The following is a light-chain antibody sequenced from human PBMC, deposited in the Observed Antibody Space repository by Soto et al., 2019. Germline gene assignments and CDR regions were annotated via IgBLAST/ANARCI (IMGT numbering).Light chain of an antibody. CDR1: QSISSW. CDR2: DAS. J-gene: IGKJ4*01. CDR3: QQYNSYSPLT. V-gene: IGKV1-5*01. Sequence: DIQMTQSPSTLSASVGDRVTITCRASQSISSWLAWYQQKPGKAPKLLIYDASSLESGVPSRFSGSGSGTEFTLTISSLQPYDFATYYCQQYNSYSPLTFGGGTKGEMK.